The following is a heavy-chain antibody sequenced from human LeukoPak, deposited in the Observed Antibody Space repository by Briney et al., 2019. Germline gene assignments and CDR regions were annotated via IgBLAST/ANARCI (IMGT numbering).Heavy chain of an antibody. CDR2: MGCINPNSGDT. J-gene: IGHJ4*02. CDR1: GYSLSGYS. D-gene: IGHD3-3*01. CDR3: ARGVFWSAYSVTIPHY. Sequence: ASVKVTCKASGYSLSGYSIHWVRQAPGQGLEWMGCMGCINPNSGDTNYAQKFQGRVTVTRDTSINTAYMDLSRLRSDDTAVYYCARGVFWSAYSVTIPHYWGQGALVTVSS. V-gene: IGHV1-2*02.